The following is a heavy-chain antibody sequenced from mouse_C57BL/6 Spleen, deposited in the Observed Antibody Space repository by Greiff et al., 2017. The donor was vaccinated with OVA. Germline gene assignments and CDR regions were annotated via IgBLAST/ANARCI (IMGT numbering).Heavy chain of an antibody. CDR3: ARGGVTYFDY. Sequence: EVKLVESGPGMVKPSQSLSLTCTVTGYSITSGYDWHWIRHFPGNQLEWMGYISYSGSTNYNPSLNSRISITHDTSKNHFFLKLNSVTTEDTATYYCARGGVTYFDYWGQGTTLTVSS. D-gene: IGHD2-2*01. J-gene: IGHJ2*01. V-gene: IGHV3-1*01. CDR1: GYSITSGYD. CDR2: ISYSGST.